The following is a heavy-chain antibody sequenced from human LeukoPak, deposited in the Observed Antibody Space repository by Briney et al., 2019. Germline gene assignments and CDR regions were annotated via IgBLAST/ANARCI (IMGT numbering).Heavy chain of an antibody. V-gene: IGHV4-31*03. CDR1: GGSFSSGGYN. CDR3: ARDGANYGFWSGYDWFDP. Sequence: PSQTLSLTCTVSGGSFSSGGYNWSWHPQRPGLGLVGIGYPYFGARTYSNPFLGSRVTISVDTSKNKFSLTLSSVTAADTAVYNCARDGANYGFWSGYDWFDPWGQGTLVTVSS. J-gene: IGHJ5*02. D-gene: IGHD3-3*01. CDR2: PYFGART.